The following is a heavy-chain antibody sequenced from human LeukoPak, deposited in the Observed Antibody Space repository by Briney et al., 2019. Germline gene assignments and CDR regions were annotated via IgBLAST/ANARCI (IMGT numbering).Heavy chain of an antibody. J-gene: IGHJ4*02. CDR3: AKDWGSYFASGSSYLDY. CDR2: FSSSGSTI. D-gene: IGHD3-10*01. CDR1: GFTFSSYD. V-gene: IGHV3-48*03. Sequence: GGSLRLSCAASGFTFSSYDMYWVRQAPGKGLEWVSYFSSSGSTIYYADSVKGRFTISRDNAKNSLYLQMNSLRAEDTAVYYCAKDWGSYFASGSSYLDYWGQGTLVTVSS.